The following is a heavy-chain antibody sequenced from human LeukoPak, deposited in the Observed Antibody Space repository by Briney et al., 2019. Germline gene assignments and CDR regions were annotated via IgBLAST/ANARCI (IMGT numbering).Heavy chain of an antibody. V-gene: IGHV3-23*01. CDR2: ISGSGGST. Sequence: PGGSLRLSCAASGFTFSSYAMSWVRQAPGKGLEWVSYISGSGGSTYYADSVKGRFTISRDNSKNTLYLQMNSLRVEDTAVYYCASGAYDYVWGSYQIVTPDYWGQGTLVTVSS. D-gene: IGHD3-16*02. CDR3: ASGAYDYVWGSYQIVTPDY. J-gene: IGHJ4*02. CDR1: GFTFSSYA.